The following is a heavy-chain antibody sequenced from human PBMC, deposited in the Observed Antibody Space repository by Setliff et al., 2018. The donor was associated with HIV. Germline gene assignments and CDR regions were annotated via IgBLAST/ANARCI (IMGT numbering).Heavy chain of an antibody. Sequence: ASVKVSCKASGYTFSTYGISWVRQAPGQGLEWMGWITPYNNNTQYTQHLQGRVAMTTDTYTSTAYMDLRSLRSDDTAVYYCARLIKHYDFWSGYYGAYYYYMDVWGTGTTVTVSS. V-gene: IGHV1-18*01. CDR3: ARLIKHYDFWSGYYGAYYYYMDV. J-gene: IGHJ6*03. D-gene: IGHD3-3*01. CDR1: GYTFSTYG. CDR2: ITPYNNNT.